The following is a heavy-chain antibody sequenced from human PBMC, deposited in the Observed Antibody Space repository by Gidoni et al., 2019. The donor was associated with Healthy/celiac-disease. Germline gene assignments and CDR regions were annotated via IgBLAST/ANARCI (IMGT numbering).Heavy chain of an antibody. D-gene: IGHD3-22*01. V-gene: IGHV4-34*01. Sequence: QVQLQQWGAGLLKPSETLSLTCAVYGGSFSGYYWSWIRQPPGKGLEWIGEINHSGSTNYNPSLKSRVTISVDTSKNQFSLKLSSVTAADTAVYYCARGSRRINYDSSGYYPFDYWGQGTLVTVSS. CDR2: INHSGST. CDR3: ARGSRRINYDSSGYYPFDY. CDR1: GGSFSGYY. J-gene: IGHJ4*02.